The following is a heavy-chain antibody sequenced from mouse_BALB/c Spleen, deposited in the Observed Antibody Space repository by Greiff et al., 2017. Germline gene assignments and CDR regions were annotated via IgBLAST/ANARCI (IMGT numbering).Heavy chain of an antibody. J-gene: IGHJ4*01. CDR1: GFTFSSYT. CDR3: ARLEEYYAMDY. CDR2: ISSGGGNT. Sequence: EVKLMESGGGLVKPGGSLKLSCAASGFTFSSYTMSWVRQTPEKRLEWVATISSGGGNTYYPDSVKGRFTISRDNAKNNLYLQMSSLRSEDTALYYCARLEEYYAMDYWGQGTSVTVSS. V-gene: IGHV5-9*03.